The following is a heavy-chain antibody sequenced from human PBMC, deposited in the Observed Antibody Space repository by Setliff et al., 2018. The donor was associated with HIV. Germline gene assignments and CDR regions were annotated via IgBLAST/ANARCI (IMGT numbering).Heavy chain of an antibody. V-gene: IGHV3-23*01. CDR3: AKKTAAYTSGSWLHY. CDR1: GFTFSAYA. D-gene: IGHD3-10*01. J-gene: IGHJ4*02. Sequence: GGSLRLSCAASGFTFSAYAMNWVRQAPGKGLEWVATMSGSTGDTYYADSVKGRFTISRDNSKNTLSLQMNSLGAEDTAVYYCAKKTAAYTSGSWLHYWGQGTLVTVSS. CDR2: MSGSTGDT.